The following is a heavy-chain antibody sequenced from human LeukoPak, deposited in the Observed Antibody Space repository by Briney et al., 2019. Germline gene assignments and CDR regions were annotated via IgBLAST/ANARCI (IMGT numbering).Heavy chain of an antibody. CDR3: ARDGGLLSGEYYFDY. Sequence: PGGSLRLSCAASGFTFSSYSMNWVRQAPGKGLEWVSSISSSSSYIYYADSVKGRFTISRDDAENSLYLQMNSLRAEDTAVYYCARDGGLLSGEYYFDYWGQGTLVTVSS. CDR1: GFTFSSYS. J-gene: IGHJ4*02. D-gene: IGHD3-10*01. CDR2: ISSSSSYI. V-gene: IGHV3-21*01.